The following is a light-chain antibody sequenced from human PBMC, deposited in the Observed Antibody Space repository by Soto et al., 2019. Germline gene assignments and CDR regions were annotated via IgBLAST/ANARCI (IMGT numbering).Light chain of an antibody. CDR2: SAS. CDR3: QQYGSSPWT. V-gene: IGKV3-20*01. CDR1: QSVSSSY. Sequence: EIVLTQSPGTLSLSPGARAPLSCRASQSVSSSYLAWYQQKPGQAPRLLIYSASSRATGIPDRISGNGSGTDFTLIISRLEPEDFAVYYCQQYGSSPWTFGQGTKVDIK. J-gene: IGKJ1*01.